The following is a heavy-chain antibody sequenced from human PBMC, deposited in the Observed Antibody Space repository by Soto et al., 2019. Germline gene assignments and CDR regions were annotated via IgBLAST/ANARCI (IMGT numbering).Heavy chain of an antibody. Sequence: ASVKVSCKASGYTFTSYGISWVRQAPGQGLEWMGWISAYNGNTNYAQKLQGRVTMTTDTSTSTAYMELRSLRSDDTAVYYCARVSLYSSSYCGMDVWGQGTTVTVSS. CDR1: GYTFTSYG. J-gene: IGHJ6*02. CDR2: ISAYNGNT. CDR3: ARVSLYSSSYCGMDV. D-gene: IGHD6-6*01. V-gene: IGHV1-18*01.